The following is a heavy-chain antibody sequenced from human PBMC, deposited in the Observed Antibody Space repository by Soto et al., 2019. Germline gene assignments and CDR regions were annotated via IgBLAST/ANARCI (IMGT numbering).Heavy chain of an antibody. Sequence: GASVKVSCKASGYTFTSYAMHWVRQAPGQRLEWMGWINAGNGNTIYSQKFQGRVTITRDTSASTAYMELSSLRSEVTAVYYCARALGVGASYYFQHWGQGTLVTVSS. CDR2: INAGNGNT. V-gene: IGHV1-3*01. J-gene: IGHJ1*01. D-gene: IGHD1-26*01. CDR1: GYTFTSYA. CDR3: ARALGVGASYYFQH.